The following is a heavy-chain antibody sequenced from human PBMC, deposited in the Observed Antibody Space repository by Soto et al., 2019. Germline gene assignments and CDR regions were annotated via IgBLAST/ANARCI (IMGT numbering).Heavy chain of an antibody. V-gene: IGHV3-74*01. CDR3: ARGRGNWFDP. CDR1: GFTFSSYW. J-gene: IGHJ5*02. D-gene: IGHD3-16*01. CDR2: INSDGSST. Sequence: GGSLSLSCAASGFTFSSYWMHWVRQAPGKGLVRVSRINSDGSSTSYENSVKGRFTISRDNAKNTLYLQMNSLRAEDTAVYYCARGRGNWFDPWGQGTLVTVSS.